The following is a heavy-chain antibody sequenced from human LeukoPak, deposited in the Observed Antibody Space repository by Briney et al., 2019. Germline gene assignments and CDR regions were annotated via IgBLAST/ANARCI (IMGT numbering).Heavy chain of an antibody. D-gene: IGHD6-13*01. V-gene: IGHV3-7*01. CDR2: IRQDGSEK. Sequence: GGSLRLSCEVSGFTFTDFWMNWVRQAPGKGPEWVASIRQDGSEKTYVDSAKGRFTISRDNTKNSLSLQLNGLRAEDTAVYYCARDGTAPGLYFDLWGQGTLVTVSS. CDR3: ARDGTAPGLYFDL. CDR1: GFTFTDFW. J-gene: IGHJ4*01.